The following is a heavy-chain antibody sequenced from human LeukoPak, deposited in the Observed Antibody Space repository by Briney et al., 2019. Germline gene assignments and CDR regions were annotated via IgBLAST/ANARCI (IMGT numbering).Heavy chain of an antibody. CDR2: IYYSGST. CDR1: GGSVSSGDYY. J-gene: IGHJ4*02. Sequence: SETLSLTCTVSGGSVSSGDYYWSWIRQPPGEGLEWIGYIYYSGSTYYNPSLKSRVTISVDTSKNQFSLKLSSVTAADTAVYYCARTAGRGNFDYWGQGTLVTVSS. V-gene: IGHV4-30-4*08. D-gene: IGHD1-26*01. CDR3: ARTAGRGNFDY.